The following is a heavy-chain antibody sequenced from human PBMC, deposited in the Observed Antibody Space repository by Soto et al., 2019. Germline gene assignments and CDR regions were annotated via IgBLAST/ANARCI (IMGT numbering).Heavy chain of an antibody. CDR2: ISAYNGNT. D-gene: IGHD3-3*01. Sequence: ASVKVSWKASGYTFTSYGISWVRQAPGQGLEWMGWISAYNGNTNYAQKLQGRVTMTTDTSTSTAYMELRSLRSDDTAVYYCARGRGVLRFLEWLPDPDYYYYGMDVRGQGTTVTVSS. V-gene: IGHV1-18*01. J-gene: IGHJ6*02. CDR3: ARGRGVLRFLEWLPDPDYYYYGMDV. CDR1: GYTFTSYG.